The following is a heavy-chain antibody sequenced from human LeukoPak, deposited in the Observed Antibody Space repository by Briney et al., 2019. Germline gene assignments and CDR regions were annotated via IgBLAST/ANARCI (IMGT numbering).Heavy chain of an antibody. D-gene: IGHD6-19*01. CDR3: ARPPGIAVAGSTYYFDY. Sequence: GGSLRLSCAASGFTFSSYWMSWVRQAPGKGGEGVANINQDGSEKYYVDSVKGRFTISRDNAKNSLYLQMNSLRAEDTAVYYCARPPGIAVAGSTYYFDYWGQGTLVTVSS. V-gene: IGHV3-7*01. J-gene: IGHJ4*02. CDR1: GFTFSSYW. CDR2: INQDGSEK.